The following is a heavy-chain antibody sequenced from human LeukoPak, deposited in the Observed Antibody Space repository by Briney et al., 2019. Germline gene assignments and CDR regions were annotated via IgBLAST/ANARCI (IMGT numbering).Heavy chain of an antibody. Sequence: SETLSLTCTVSGGSISSYYWSWIRQPPGKGLEWIGYIYYSGSTNYNPSLKSRVTISVDTSKNQFSLKLSSVTAADTAVYYCARQCVWGSYRSPGYFDYWGQGTLVTVSS. D-gene: IGHD3-16*02. CDR3: ARQCVWGSYRSPGYFDY. CDR1: GGSISSYY. J-gene: IGHJ4*02. CDR2: IYYSGST. V-gene: IGHV4-59*01.